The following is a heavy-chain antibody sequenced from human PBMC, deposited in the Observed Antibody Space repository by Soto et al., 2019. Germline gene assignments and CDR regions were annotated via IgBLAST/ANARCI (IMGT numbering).Heavy chain of an antibody. Sequence: SETLSLTCVVSGGSFTSNNWWTWVRQPPGQGLEWIGEIYRTGSTNYNPSLKSRVTISLDKSENQFSLKVTSLTAADTAVYYCASRDPGTSVDYWGQGTLVTVSS. CDR2: IYRTGST. CDR3: ASRDPGTSVDY. D-gene: IGHD1-7*01. J-gene: IGHJ4*02. CDR1: GGSFTSNNW. V-gene: IGHV4-4*02.